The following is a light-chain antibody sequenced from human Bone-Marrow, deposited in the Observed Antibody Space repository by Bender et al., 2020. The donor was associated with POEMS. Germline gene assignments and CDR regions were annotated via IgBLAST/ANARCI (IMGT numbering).Light chain of an antibody. CDR3: SSYAGSNNLV. J-gene: IGLJ2*01. CDR1: SSDIGGYNF. V-gene: IGLV2-8*01. CDR2: DVT. Sequence: QSALTQPASLSGSPGQSITISCTGTSSDIGGYNFVSWYQQHPGKAPKLMIYDVTKRPSGVPDRFSASKSDNTASLTVSGLQAEDEADYYCSSYAGSNNLVFGGGTKLTVL.